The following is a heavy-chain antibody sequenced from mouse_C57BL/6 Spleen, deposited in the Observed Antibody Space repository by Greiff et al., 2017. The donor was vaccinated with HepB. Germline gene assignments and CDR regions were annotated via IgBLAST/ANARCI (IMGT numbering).Heavy chain of an antibody. D-gene: IGHD2-3*01. J-gene: IGHJ1*03. CDR2: IDPSDSYT. CDR3: ARNDGAWYFDV. V-gene: IGHV1-59*01. CDR1: GYTFTSYW. Sequence: VQLQQSGAELVRPGTSVKLSCKASGYTFTSYWMHWVKQRPGQGLEWIGVIDPSDSYTNYNQKFKGKATVTVDTSSSTAYMQLSSLTSEDSAVYYCARNDGAWYFDVWGTGTTVTVSS.